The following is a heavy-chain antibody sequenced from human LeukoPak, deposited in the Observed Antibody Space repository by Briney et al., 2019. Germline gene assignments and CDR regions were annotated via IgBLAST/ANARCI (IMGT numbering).Heavy chain of an antibody. D-gene: IGHD3-10*01. CDR3: AKSTGEVRGVSAYYYGMDV. CDR1: GFTFSSYA. J-gene: IGHJ6*02. Sequence: PGGSLRLSCAASGFTFSSYAMSWVRQARGKGREGGSAISGSGGSTYYADSVKGGFTISRDNSKNTLYLQMNSLRADDTAVYYCAKSTGEVRGVSAYYYGMDVWGQGTTVPVSS. V-gene: IGHV3-23*01. CDR2: ISGSGGST.